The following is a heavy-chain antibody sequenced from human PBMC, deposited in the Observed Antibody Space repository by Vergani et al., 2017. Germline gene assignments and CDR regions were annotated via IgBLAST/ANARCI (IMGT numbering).Heavy chain of an antibody. CDR3: ARRSRGDIVVVPAATDAFDI. CDR2: IYYSGST. Sequence: QLQLPESGPGLVKPSETLSLTCTVSGGSISSSSYYWGWIRQPPGKGLEWIGSIYYSGSTYYNPSLKSRVTISVDTSKNQFSLKLSSVTAADTAVYYCARRSRGDIVVVPAATDAFDIWGQGTMVTVSS. D-gene: IGHD2-2*01. V-gene: IGHV4-39*01. J-gene: IGHJ3*02. CDR1: GGSISSSSYY.